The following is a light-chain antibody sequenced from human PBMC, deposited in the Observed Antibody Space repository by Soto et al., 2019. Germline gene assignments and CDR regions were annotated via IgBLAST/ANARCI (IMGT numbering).Light chain of an antibody. Sequence: VMTQSPAILSVSPGERATLSCRASQSVSTNVAWYQQIPGQTPRLLIYGASTRATCIPVRFSGSGSGTEFTLTSSILQSEYFAVYYCHQYDDGPYTFGQGTKVDI. CDR3: HQYDDGPYT. CDR1: QSVSTN. CDR2: GAS. V-gene: IGKV3-15*01. J-gene: IGKJ2*01.